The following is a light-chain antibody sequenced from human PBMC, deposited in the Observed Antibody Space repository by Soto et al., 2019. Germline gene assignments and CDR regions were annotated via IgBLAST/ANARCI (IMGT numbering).Light chain of an antibody. CDR3: SSRAASNHFYV. CDR2: EVS. J-gene: IGLJ1*01. V-gene: IGLV2-8*01. CDR1: SSDVGGYNS. Sequence: QSVLTQPPSASGSPGQSVTISCTGTSSDVGGYNSVSWYQQHPGKAPRLMIYEVSKRPSGVPDRFSGSKSGNTASLTVSGLQAEDEADYYCSSRAASNHFYVFGTGTKVTVL.